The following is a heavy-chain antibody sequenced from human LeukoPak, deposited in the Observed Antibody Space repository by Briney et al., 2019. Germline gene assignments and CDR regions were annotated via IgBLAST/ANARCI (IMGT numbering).Heavy chain of an antibody. CDR1: GFTFSSYG. J-gene: IGHJ4*02. D-gene: IGHD4-17*01. Sequence: GGSLTLSCAASGFTFSSYGMNWVRQAPGKGLEWVSSISSSGAYMYYADSVKGRFTISRDNAKNSLYLQMSSLRAEDTAIYYCAREDYSDLYFDYWGQGTLVSVSS. V-gene: IGHV3-21*01. CDR3: AREDYSDLYFDY. CDR2: ISSSGAYM.